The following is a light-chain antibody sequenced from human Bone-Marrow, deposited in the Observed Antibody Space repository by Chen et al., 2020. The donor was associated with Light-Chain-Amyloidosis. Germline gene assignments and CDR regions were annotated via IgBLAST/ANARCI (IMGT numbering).Light chain of an antibody. J-gene: IGKJ1*01. CDR2: GAS. Sequence: EIVLTQSPGTLSLSPGERATLSCRASQTVNSNYLAWFQQKAGQAPRLLIYGASSRATDIPDRFSGSGSGTDFTLTINRLEPEDFAVYYCQQYGSSPWTFGQRTKVEIK. CDR3: QQYGSSPWT. CDR1: QTVNSNY. V-gene: IGKV3-20*01.